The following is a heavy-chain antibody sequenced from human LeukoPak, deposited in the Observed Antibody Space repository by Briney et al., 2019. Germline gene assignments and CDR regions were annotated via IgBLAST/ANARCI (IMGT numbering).Heavy chain of an antibody. V-gene: IGHV4-59*08. Sequence: SSETLSLTCTVSGGSISSYYWSWIRQPPGKGLEWIGYIYYSGSTNYNPSLKSRVTISVDTSKNQFSLKLSSVTAADTAVYYCARLAPYYYDSSFYFDYWGREPWSPSPQ. CDR2: IYYSGST. CDR3: ARLAPYYYDSSFYFDY. J-gene: IGHJ4*02. D-gene: IGHD3-22*01. CDR1: GGSISSYY.